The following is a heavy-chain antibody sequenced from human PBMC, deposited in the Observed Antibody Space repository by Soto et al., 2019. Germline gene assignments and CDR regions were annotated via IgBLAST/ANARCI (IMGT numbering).Heavy chain of an antibody. V-gene: IGHV3-33*01. J-gene: IGHJ4*02. CDR1: GFIFSTYG. D-gene: IGHD1-26*01. CDR2: IWHDGSYK. CDR3: ARAVGPFDY. Sequence: QVQLVESGGGVVQPGRSLRLSCAASGFIFSTYGIHWVRQAPGKGLEWVAVIWHDGSYKYYADSVKGRFTISGDNSKNTLYLQMNSLTAGDTAVYYCARAVGPFDYWGQGTLVTVSS.